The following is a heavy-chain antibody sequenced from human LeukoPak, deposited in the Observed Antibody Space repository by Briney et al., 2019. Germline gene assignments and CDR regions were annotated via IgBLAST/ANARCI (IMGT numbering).Heavy chain of an antibody. J-gene: IGHJ4*02. D-gene: IGHD1-26*01. Sequence: ASVKVSFKASGYTFINYYMHWVRQAPGQGLEWMGIINPSGGSTRYAQKFQGRVTMTRDTSTSTVYMELSSLRSEDTAVYYCARSYSGSYYAESGVDYWGQGTLVTVSS. CDR2: INPSGGST. CDR1: GYTFINYY. CDR3: ARSYSGSYYAESGVDY. V-gene: IGHV1-46*01.